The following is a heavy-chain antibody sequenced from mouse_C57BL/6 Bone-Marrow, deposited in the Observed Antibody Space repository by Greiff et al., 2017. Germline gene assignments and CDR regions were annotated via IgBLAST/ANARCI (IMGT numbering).Heavy chain of an antibody. J-gene: IGHJ3*01. V-gene: IGHV3-6*01. D-gene: IGHD1-1*01. Sequence: EVHLVESGPGLVKPSQSLSLTCSVTGYSITSGYYWNWIRQFPGNKLEWMGYISYDGSNNYNPSLKNRISITRDTSKNQFFLKLNSVTTEDTATYYCARDHYGSSYTYWGKGTLVTVSA. CDR1: GYSITSGYY. CDR2: ISYDGSN. CDR3: ARDHYGSSYTY.